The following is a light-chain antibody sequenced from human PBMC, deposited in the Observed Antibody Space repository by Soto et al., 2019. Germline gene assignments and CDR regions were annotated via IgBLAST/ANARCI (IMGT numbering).Light chain of an antibody. J-gene: IGKJ1*01. CDR3: QQYGVSPRS. V-gene: IGKV3-20*01. CDR2: GGS. CDR1: QSLSSTF. Sequence: EIVMTQSPGTLSLSPGERATLSCRASQSLSSTFLAWYQQRPGQAPRLLIYGGSNRATGVPDRFSGSGSGTDFTLTIRRLEPEDFAVYYCQQYGVSPRSFGQGTKVEIK.